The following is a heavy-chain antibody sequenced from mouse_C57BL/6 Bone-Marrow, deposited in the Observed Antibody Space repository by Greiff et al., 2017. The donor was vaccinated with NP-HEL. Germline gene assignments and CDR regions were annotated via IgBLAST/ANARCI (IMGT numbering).Heavy chain of an antibody. CDR2: IDPEDGGT. CDR3: ARWDCYGSSYED. D-gene: IGHD1-1*01. V-gene: IGHV14-2*01. J-gene: IGHJ2*01. Sequence: VLLLQSGAELVKPGASVKLSCTASGFNFTDYYMHWVKQRPEQGLEWIGMIDPEDGGTNYAPKFQGKATITADTSSNTAYMPLSSLTSEDTAFYYCARWDCYGSSYEDWGQGPTPTVSS. CDR1: GFNFTDYY.